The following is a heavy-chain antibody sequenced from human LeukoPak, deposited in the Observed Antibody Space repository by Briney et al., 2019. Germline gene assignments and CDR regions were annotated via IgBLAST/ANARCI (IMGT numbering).Heavy chain of an antibody. D-gene: IGHD2-2*01. V-gene: IGHV3-7*01. CDR3: ARYYCGTSTTCYMFDF. Sequence: GGSLRLSCAASGFTFSSYWMTWARQAPGKGLEWVAIIKQAASETYYVGSVKGRFTISRDNAKNSLYLQMSSLRADDTAVYYCARYYCGTSTTCYMFDFWGQGTLVTVSS. CDR1: GFTFSSYW. J-gene: IGHJ4*02. CDR2: IKQAASET.